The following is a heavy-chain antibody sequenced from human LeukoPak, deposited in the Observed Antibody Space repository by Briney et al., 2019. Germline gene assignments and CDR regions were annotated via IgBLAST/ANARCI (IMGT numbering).Heavy chain of an antibody. V-gene: IGHV4-34*01. D-gene: IGHD4-17*01. J-gene: IGHJ4*02. CDR1: GGSFSGYY. Sequence: SSETLSLTCAVYGGSFSGYYWSWIRQPPGKGLEWIGEINHSGSTNYNPSLKSRVTISVDTSKNQFSLKLSSVTAADTAVYYCARDGDYFDYWGQGTLVTVSS. CDR3: ARDGDYFDY. CDR2: INHSGST.